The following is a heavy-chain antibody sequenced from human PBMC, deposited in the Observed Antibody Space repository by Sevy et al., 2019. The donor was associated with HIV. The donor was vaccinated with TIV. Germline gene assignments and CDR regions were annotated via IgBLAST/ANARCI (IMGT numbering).Heavy chain of an antibody. CDR1: GFTSSSYA. J-gene: IGHJ4*02. Sequence: GESLKISCAASGFTSSSYAMSWVRQPSGRGLEWVSTLSDSGVSTYYADSVKGRFTISRDNSKNILYLQMNSLRAEDTAVYYCARDRATSATGTLFDYWGQGTLVTVSS. CDR2: LSDSGVST. V-gene: IGHV3-23*01. D-gene: IGHD3-9*01. CDR3: ARDRATSATGTLFDY.